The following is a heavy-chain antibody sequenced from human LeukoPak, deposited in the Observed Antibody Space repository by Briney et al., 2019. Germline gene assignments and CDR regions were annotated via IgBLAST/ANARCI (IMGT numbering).Heavy chain of an antibody. D-gene: IGHD6-6*01. V-gene: IGHV4-4*07. CDR1: GGSISSYY. CDR3: ARVRIAARPLYYYYYMDV. CDR2: IYTSGST. J-gene: IGHJ6*03. Sequence: PSETLSLTCTVSGGSISSYYWSWIRQPAGKGLEWIGRIYTSGSTNYNPSLKSRVPISVDKSKNQFSLKLSSVTAADTAVYYCARVRIAARPLYYYYYMDVWGKGTTVTVSS.